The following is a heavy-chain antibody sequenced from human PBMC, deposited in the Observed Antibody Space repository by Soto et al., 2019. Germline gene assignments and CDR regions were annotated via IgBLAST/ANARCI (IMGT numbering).Heavy chain of an antibody. CDR3: ARANYYDSSYWFDP. Sequence: SETLSLTCTVSGGSISSGGYYWSWIRQHPGKGLEWIGYIYYSGSTYYNPSLKSRVTISVDTSKNQFSLKLSSVTAADTAAYYCARANYYDSSYWFDPWGQGTLVTVSS. CDR2: IYYSGST. CDR1: GGSISSGGYY. D-gene: IGHD3-22*01. J-gene: IGHJ5*02. V-gene: IGHV4-31*03.